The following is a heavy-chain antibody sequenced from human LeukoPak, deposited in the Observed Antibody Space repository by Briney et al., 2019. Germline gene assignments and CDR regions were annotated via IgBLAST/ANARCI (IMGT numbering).Heavy chain of an antibody. D-gene: IGHD3-22*01. V-gene: IGHV1-46*01. CDR3: ARAEYYYDSWFDP. CDR2: INPSGGST. J-gene: IGHJ5*02. CDR1: GYTFTSYY. Sequence: ASVKVSCKASGYTFTSYYMHWVRQAHGQGLEWMGIINPSGGSTSYAQKFQGRVTMTRDTSTSTVYMELNSLRSEDTAVYYCARAEYYYDSWFDPWGQGTLVTVSS.